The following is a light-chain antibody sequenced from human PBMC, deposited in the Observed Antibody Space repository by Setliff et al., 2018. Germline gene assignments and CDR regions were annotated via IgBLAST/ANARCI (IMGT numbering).Light chain of an antibody. CDR1: SSDVGGYNY. Sequence: QSVLTQPASVSGSPGQSITISCTGTSSDVGGYNYVSWYQHHPGKTPKLMIYEVSNRPSGVSSRFSGSKSGNTASLTISGLQAADEADYYCSSYTTTNTPAYVFGTGTKGTVL. J-gene: IGLJ1*01. CDR2: EVS. CDR3: SSYTTTNTPAYV. V-gene: IGLV2-14*01.